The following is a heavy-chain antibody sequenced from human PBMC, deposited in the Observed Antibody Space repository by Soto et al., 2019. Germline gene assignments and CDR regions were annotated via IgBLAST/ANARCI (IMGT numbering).Heavy chain of an antibody. D-gene: IGHD3-9*01. Sequence: EVQLVESGGGLVQPWGSLRLSCAASRFTFSSYSMNWVRQAPGKGLEWVSYISSSSSTIYYADSVKGRFTISRDNAKNSLYLHMNSRRDEDTAVYYCARDHDIGVYNSARSIWGQGTMVTVSS. CDR2: ISSSSSTI. V-gene: IGHV3-48*02. CDR1: RFTFSSYS. J-gene: IGHJ3*02. CDR3: ARDHDIGVYNSARSI.